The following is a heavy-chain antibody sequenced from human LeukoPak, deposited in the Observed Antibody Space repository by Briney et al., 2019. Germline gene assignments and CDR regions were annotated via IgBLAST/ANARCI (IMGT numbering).Heavy chain of an antibody. CDR2: ISGSGGST. V-gene: IGHV3-23*01. D-gene: IGHD3-22*01. Sequence: PGGSLRLSCAASGFTFSSYAMSWVRQAPGKGLEWVSAISGSGGSTYYADSVKGRFTISRDNSKNTLYLQVNSLRAEDTAVYYCAKDLPYYYDSSGYYQRDYWGQGTLVTVSS. CDR3: AKDLPYYYDSSGYYQRDY. J-gene: IGHJ4*02. CDR1: GFTFSSYA.